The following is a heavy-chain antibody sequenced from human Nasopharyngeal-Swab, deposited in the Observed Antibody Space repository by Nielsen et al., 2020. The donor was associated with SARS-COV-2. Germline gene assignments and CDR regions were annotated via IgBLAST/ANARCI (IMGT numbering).Heavy chain of an antibody. CDR3: ARGYHSSSLDY. Sequence: SETLSRTCTVAGGSISRYYWSWIRQPPGKGMEWIGSIYYSGSTNYNPSLKSRVTISVDTSKNQFSLKLSSVTAADTAVYYCARGYHSSSLDYWGQGTLFTVSS. CDR1: GGSISRYY. D-gene: IGHD6-13*01. V-gene: IGHV4-59*13. CDR2: IYYSGST. J-gene: IGHJ4*02.